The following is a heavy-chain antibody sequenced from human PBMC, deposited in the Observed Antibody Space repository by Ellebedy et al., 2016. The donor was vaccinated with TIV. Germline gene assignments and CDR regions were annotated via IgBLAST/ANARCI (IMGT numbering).Heavy chain of an antibody. D-gene: IGHD3-10*01. CDR1: GGSISSYY. J-gene: IGHJ6*02. CDR2: IYYSGST. Sequence: LRLSCTVSGGSISSYYWGWIRQPPGKGLEWIGSIYYSGSTYYNPSLKSRVTISVDTSKNQFSLKLSSVTAADTAVYYCARGYYGSDIYGMDVWGQGTTVTVSS. V-gene: IGHV4-39*07. CDR3: ARGYYGSDIYGMDV.